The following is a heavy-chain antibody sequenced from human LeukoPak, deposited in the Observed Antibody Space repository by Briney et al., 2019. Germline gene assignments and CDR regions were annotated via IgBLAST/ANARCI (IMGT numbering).Heavy chain of an antibody. CDR1: GGSFSGYY. CDR3: ARSILGLYYKYGMDV. V-gene: IGHV4-34*01. Sequence: SETLSLTRAVYGGSFSGYYWSWIRQPPGKGLEWIGEINHSGGTNYNPSLKSRVTISVDTSKNQFSLKLSSVTAADTAVYYCARSILGLYYKYGMDVWGQGTTVTVSS. CDR2: INHSGGT. J-gene: IGHJ6*02. D-gene: IGHD3-10*01.